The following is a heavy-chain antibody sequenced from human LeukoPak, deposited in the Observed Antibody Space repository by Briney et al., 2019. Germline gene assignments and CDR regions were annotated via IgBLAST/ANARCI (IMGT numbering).Heavy chain of an antibody. CDR1: GFTFSSYA. D-gene: IGHD3-22*01. CDR3: ARDARTVGITMIVVGFDY. Sequence: GSLRLSCAASGFTFSSYAMYWVRQSPGKGLEWVAVISYDGSNKYYADSVKGRFTISRDNSKNTLYLQMNSLRAEDTAMYYCARDARTVGITMIVVGFDYWGQGTLVTVSS. CDR2: ISYDGSNK. V-gene: IGHV3-30*04. J-gene: IGHJ4*02.